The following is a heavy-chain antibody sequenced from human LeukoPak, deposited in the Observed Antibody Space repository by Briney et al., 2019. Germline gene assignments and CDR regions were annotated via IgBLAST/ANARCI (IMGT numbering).Heavy chain of an antibody. Sequence: PSETLSLTCGVYGGPFSGYYWSWIRQPPGKGLEWIGEINHSGRTNYNPSLKSRVTISVDTSKNQFSLKLSSVTAADTAVYYCARDHKEWLRFAFDIWGQGTMVTVSS. CDR2: INHSGRT. CDR1: GGPFSGYY. J-gene: IGHJ3*02. V-gene: IGHV4-34*01. D-gene: IGHD5-12*01. CDR3: ARDHKEWLRFAFDI.